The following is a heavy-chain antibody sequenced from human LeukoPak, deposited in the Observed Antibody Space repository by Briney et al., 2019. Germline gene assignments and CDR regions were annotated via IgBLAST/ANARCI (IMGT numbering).Heavy chain of an antibody. CDR1: GGSPSSYY. Sequence: SETLSLTCRVSGGSPSSYYWSWIRQPPGKGLEWIGFIYYSGSTSYNPSLKSRVTISVDTSKNQFSLSLTSVTAADTALYYCARDLRGSSCYDYWGQGTLVSVSS. CDR3: ARDLRGSSCYDY. D-gene: IGHD2-2*01. J-gene: IGHJ4*02. CDR2: IYYSGST. V-gene: IGHV4-59*01.